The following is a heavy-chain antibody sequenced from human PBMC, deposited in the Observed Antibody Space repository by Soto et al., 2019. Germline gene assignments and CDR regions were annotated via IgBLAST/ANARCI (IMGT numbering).Heavy chain of an antibody. CDR2: ISDYNGNT. J-gene: IGHJ4*02. CDR3: AREKLAAADYFDY. D-gene: IGHD6-13*01. CDR1: ADSFATYG. V-gene: IGHV1-18*04. Sequence: ADSFATYGISRMGQAPGQGLEWMGWISDYNGNTNYAQKLQGRVTMTTDTSTSTAYMELRSLRSDDTAVYYCAREKLAAADYFDYWGQGTLVTVSA.